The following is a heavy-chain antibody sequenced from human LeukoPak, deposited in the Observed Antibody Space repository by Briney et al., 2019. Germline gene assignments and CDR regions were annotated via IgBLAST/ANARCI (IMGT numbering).Heavy chain of an antibody. CDR2: ITPLFCTA. J-gene: IGHJ3*02. CDR1: RGTFSSYT. D-gene: IGHD6-19*01. Sequence: SLKDSSKAPRGTFSSYTISSVRQTPRQRVERIGGITPLFCTANYAQKFQGRVTITTDESTSTAYMELSSLRSEDTAVYYCARDSRQEGIAVAGGDAFDIWGQGTMVTVSS. V-gene: IGHV1-69*05. CDR3: ARDSRQEGIAVAGGDAFDI.